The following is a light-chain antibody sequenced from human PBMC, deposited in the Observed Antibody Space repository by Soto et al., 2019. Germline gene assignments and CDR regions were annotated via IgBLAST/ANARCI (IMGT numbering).Light chain of an antibody. V-gene: IGLV2-14*01. CDR2: DVS. CDR1: SSDVGGYNY. Sequence: QSVLTQPASVSGSPGQSITISCTGTSSDVGGYNYVSWYQQHPGKAPKLMIYDVSNRPSGVSNRFSGSKSCNTASLTISGLQAEYEADYYCSSYTSSSTLGVFGGGTKLTVL. J-gene: IGLJ2*01. CDR3: SSYTSSSTLGV.